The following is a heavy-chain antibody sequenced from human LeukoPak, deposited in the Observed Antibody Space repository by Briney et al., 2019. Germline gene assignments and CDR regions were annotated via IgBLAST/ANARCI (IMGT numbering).Heavy chain of an antibody. D-gene: IGHD5-18*01. CDR1: GDSIATTSYY. Sequence: SETLPVPCTVSGDSIATTSYYWGCIRQSPGKGLEWIGSIYPSGSTFYNPSLGSRATVSLDTSNNQFFPKLVSVTAADTAVYYCARHAGRYSYDEWFITWAQGTLVTVSS. CDR2: IYPSGST. J-gene: IGHJ4*02. V-gene: IGHV4-39*01. CDR3: ARHAGRYSYDEWFIT.